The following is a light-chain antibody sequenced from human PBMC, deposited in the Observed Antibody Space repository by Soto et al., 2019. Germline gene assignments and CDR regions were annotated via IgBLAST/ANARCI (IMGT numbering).Light chain of an antibody. CDR3: QSYDSSRSGWV. CDR2: GNS. Sequence: QSVLTQPPSVSGAPGQRVTISCTGSSSNIGAGYDVHWYQQLPGKAPKLLIYGNSNRPSGVPDRFSGSKSGTSASLAITGRQAEDEADYYCQSYDSSRSGWVFGGGTKLTVL. CDR1: SSNIGAGYD. V-gene: IGLV1-40*01. J-gene: IGLJ3*02.